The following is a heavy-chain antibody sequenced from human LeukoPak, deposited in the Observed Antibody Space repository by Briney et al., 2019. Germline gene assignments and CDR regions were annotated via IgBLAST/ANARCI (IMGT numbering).Heavy chain of an antibody. V-gene: IGHV3-23*01. CDR3: AKDPYRSGWNYFEY. Sequence: PGGSLRLSCAASGFTFSTYFMSWVRQAPGKGLEWVSTIGGGGAATYYADSVKGRFTISRDNSKNTLYLQMNSLRAEDTAVYYCAKDPYRSGWNYFEYWGQGTLVTVSS. J-gene: IGHJ4*02. CDR1: GFTFSTYF. D-gene: IGHD6-19*01. CDR2: IGGGGAAT.